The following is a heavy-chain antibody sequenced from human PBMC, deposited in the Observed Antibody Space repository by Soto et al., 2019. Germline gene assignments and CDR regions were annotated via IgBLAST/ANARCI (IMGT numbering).Heavy chain of an antibody. CDR1: GYTFTSYG. J-gene: IGHJ3*02. CDR3: ARGSTSYYYGSGSPGFGAFDI. V-gene: IGHV1-18*01. Sequence: ASMKVSWKASGYTFTSYGISWVRQAPGQGLEWMGWISAYNGNTNYAQKLQGRVTMTTDTSTSTVYMELSSLRSEDTAVYYCARGSTSYYYGSGSPGFGAFDIWGQGTMVTVS. CDR2: ISAYNGNT. D-gene: IGHD3-10*01.